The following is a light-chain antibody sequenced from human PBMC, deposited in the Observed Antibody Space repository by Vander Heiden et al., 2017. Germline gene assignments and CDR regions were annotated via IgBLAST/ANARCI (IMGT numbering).Light chain of an antibody. V-gene: IGKV2-28*01. CDR3: MQALQTPRT. Sequence: DIVLTQSPLSLPVTPGEPASISCRSSQSLLHSNGYKYLDWYLQKPGQSPQLLIYWGSNRASGVPDRFSGSGSGTDFTLKISSVEAEDVGVYVCMQALQTPRTFGQGTKVEVK. CDR1: QSLLHSNGYKY. J-gene: IGKJ1*01. CDR2: WGS.